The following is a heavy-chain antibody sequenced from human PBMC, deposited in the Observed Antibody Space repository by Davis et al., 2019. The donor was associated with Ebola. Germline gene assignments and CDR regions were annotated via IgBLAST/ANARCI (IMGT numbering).Heavy chain of an antibody. V-gene: IGHV3-48*01. CDR2: ISSSSSTI. CDR3: ARKSAIDY. Sequence: GGSLRLSCAASGFTFSSYSMNWVRQAPGKGLEWVSYISSSSSTIYYADSVKGRFTISRDNSKNTLYLQMNSLRAEDTAVYYCARKSAIDYWGQGTLVTVSS. J-gene: IGHJ4*02. CDR1: GFTFSSYS. D-gene: IGHD5-18*01.